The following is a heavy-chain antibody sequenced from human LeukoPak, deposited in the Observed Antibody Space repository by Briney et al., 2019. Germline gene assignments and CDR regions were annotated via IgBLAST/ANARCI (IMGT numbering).Heavy chain of an antibody. CDR3: ARVLSGSWDWFDP. CDR2: INTDGSRI. D-gene: IGHD3-22*01. Sequence: GGSLRLSWAASGFNFSNYWMHWVRQAPGKGLVWVSRINTDGSRITYADSVKGRFTISRDNAMNTVYLQMNSLRAEDTAVYYCARVLSGSWDWFDPWGQGTLVTVSS. V-gene: IGHV3-74*01. CDR1: GFNFSNYW. J-gene: IGHJ5*02.